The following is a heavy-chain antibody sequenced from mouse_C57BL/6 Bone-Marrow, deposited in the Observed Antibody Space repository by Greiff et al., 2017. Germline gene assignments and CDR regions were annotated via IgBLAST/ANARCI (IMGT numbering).Heavy chain of an antibody. J-gene: IGHJ1*03. Sequence: EVKLQESGTVLARPGASVKMCCKTSGYTFTSYWMHWVNQRPGQGLEWIGTIYPGTSDTSYNQKFKGKAKLTADTSASTAYMELSSLTKKDSAVYYCTLYYCGSSFPRYFGVRGTGTTVTVSS. V-gene: IGHV1-5*01. CDR1: GYTFTSYW. CDR3: TLYYCGSSFPRYFGV. D-gene: IGHD1-1*01. CDR2: IYPGTSDT.